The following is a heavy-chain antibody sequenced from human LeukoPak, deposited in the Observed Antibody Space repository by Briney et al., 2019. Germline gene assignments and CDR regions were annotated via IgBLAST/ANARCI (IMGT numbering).Heavy chain of an antibody. CDR3: ARNQQLGGHSYYYYGMDV. J-gene: IGHJ6*02. CDR1: GFTLIAYA. Sequence: GGSLGLSCVGSGFTLIAYALTWARQAPGKGLEWVSGISGGGVTTYYADSVKGRFTISRDNSKNTLYLQMNSLRADDTAIYYCARNQQLGGHSYYYYGMDVWGQGTTVTVSS. V-gene: IGHV3-23*01. D-gene: IGHD3-16*01. CDR2: ISGGGVTT.